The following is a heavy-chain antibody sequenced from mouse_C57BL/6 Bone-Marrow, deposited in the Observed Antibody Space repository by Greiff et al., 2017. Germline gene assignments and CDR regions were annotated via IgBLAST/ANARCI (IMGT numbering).Heavy chain of an antibody. CDR3: ARHASNCYAMDY. D-gene: IGHD4-1*01. CDR2: FYPGSGSI. J-gene: IGHJ4*01. CDR1: GYPFPEYT. Sequence: QVQLPPSGAELVHPGASVQLSCTASGYPFPEYTIHWVKQRSGQGLEWIGWFYPGSGSIKYNEKFKDKATLTADKSSSTVYMELSRLTSEDAAVYFCARHASNCYAMDYWGQGTSVTVSS. V-gene: IGHV1-62-2*01.